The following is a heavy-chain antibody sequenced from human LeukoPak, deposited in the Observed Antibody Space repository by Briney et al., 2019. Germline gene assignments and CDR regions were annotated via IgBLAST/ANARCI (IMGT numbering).Heavy chain of an antibody. Sequence: SVKVSCKASGGTFSSYAISWVRQAPGQGLEWMGGIIPIFGTANYAQKFQGRVTITADKSTSTAYMELRSLRSEDTAVYYCARDLSGVALGYWGQGTLVTVSS. J-gene: IGHJ4*02. V-gene: IGHV1-69*06. D-gene: IGHD3-10*01. CDR3: ARDLSGVALGY. CDR2: IIPIFGTA. CDR1: GGTFSSYA.